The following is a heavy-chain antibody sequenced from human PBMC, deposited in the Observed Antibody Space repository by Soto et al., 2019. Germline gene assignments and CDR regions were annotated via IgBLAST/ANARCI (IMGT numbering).Heavy chain of an antibody. J-gene: IGHJ4*02. CDR3: AKEGRLRSPAGDYFDS. V-gene: IGHV3-23*01. CDR1: GFSSPDYD. Sequence: PGGSLRLSCEGSGFSSPDYDMNWVRQTPGKGLEWVAAVGRFGNTYYRDSVRGRFTISRDDSRNTVYLQMNRLRVEDTAVYFCAKEGRLRSPAGDYFDSWAQGSLVTVSS. CDR2: VGRFGNT. D-gene: IGHD3-10*01.